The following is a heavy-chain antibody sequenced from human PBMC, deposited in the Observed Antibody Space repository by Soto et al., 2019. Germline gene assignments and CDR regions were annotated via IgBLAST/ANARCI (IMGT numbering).Heavy chain of an antibody. Sequence: QTGGSLRLSCAASGFTFSSYAMAWVRQAPGKGLEWVSVISGSGGSTEYADSVKGRFTISRDNSKNTLYLQMNSLRAEDTAVYHCAKDTGYYNPLYYFDYWGQGTLVTVSS. V-gene: IGHV3-23*01. J-gene: IGHJ4*02. CDR3: AKDTGYYNPLYYFDY. CDR1: GFTFSSYA. D-gene: IGHD3-10*01. CDR2: ISGSGGST.